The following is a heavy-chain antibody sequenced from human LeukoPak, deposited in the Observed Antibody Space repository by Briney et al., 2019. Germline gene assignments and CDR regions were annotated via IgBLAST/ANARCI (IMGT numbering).Heavy chain of an antibody. D-gene: IGHD3-9*01. CDR3: ARGLARYDS. CDR2: MNPKTGNT. CDR1: SYTFTSYS. Sequence: ASVNVSCKASSYTFTSYSINWVRQAPGQGLGWIGWMNPKTGNTGYAQKFQGRVTLTRNTAISSAYMELTSLTSEDTAVYFCARGLARYDSWGQGTLVVVSS. J-gene: IGHJ4*02. V-gene: IGHV1-8*01.